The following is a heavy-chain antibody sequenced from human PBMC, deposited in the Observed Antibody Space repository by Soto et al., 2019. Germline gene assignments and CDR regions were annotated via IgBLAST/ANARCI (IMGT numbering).Heavy chain of an antibody. D-gene: IGHD4-17*01. CDR3: AKERGSTVTTGNNWLDA. CDR1: GLNFNKFA. CDR2: ISSDGSSK. Sequence: QAQLEESGGGVVQPGRSLRLSCAGSGLNFNKFAIHWVRQAPGKGLEWVAVISSDGSSKNFADSVRGRFTISRDNSKNTLYLQMNSLKTEDTAVYYCAKERGSTVTTGNNWLDAWGHGILVTVSS. V-gene: IGHV3-30-3*01. J-gene: IGHJ5*01.